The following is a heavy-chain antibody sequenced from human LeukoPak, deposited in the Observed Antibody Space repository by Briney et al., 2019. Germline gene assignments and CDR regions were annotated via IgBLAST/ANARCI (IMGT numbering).Heavy chain of an antibody. J-gene: IGHJ4*02. Sequence: GGSLRLSCAASGFTFSSYSMNWVRQAPGKGLEWVSSISSSSSYIYYADSVKGRFTISRDNAKNSLYLQMNSLRAEDTAVYYCARDSGSYLYYFDYWGQGTLVTVSS. D-gene: IGHD1-26*01. V-gene: IGHV3-21*04. CDR1: GFTFSSYS. CDR2: ISSSSSYI. CDR3: ARDSGSYLYYFDY.